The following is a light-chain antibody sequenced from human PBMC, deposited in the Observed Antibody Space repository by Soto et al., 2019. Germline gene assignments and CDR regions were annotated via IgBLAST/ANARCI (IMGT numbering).Light chain of an antibody. J-gene: IGKJ2*01. CDR1: QSISSY. Sequence: DIQMTQSPSSLSASVGDRVTITCRASQSISSYLNWYQQKPGKAPKLLIYAASSLQSGVPSRFSGSRSGTDFTLTISSLQPEDFATYYCQHSYSTPPYTFGQGTKLEIK. V-gene: IGKV1-39*01. CDR2: AAS. CDR3: QHSYSTPPYT.